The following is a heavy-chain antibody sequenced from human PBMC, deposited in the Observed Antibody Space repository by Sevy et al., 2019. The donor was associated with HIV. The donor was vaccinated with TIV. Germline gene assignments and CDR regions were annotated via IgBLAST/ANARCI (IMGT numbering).Heavy chain of an antibody. D-gene: IGHD6-19*01. Sequence: SQTLSLTCAISGDSVSSNSAAWNWIRQSPSRGLEWLGRTYYRSKWSNDYAVSVKSRITINPDTSKNQFSLQLNAVTPEDTAVYYCARDRAGLIAVAGTGNYYYYGMDVWGQGTTVTVSS. CDR1: GDSVSSNSAA. V-gene: IGHV6-1*01. J-gene: IGHJ6*02. CDR2: TYYRSKWSN. CDR3: ARDRAGLIAVAGTGNYYYYGMDV.